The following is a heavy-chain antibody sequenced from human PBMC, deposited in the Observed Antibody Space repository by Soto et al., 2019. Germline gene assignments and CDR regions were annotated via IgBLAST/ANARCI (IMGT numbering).Heavy chain of an antibody. Sequence: GGSLRLSCAASGFTLSNYMMSWVRQTPGKGPEWVSSIYGGHTDYSDSARGRFTISRDNSKNTMFLQMNTLRPEDTAVYYCAVLGFCTSTTCNWGQGTLGTVSS. CDR2: IYGGHT. CDR3: AVLGFCTSTTCN. CDR1: GFTLSNYM. V-gene: IGHV3-23*01. J-gene: IGHJ4*02. D-gene: IGHD2-2*01.